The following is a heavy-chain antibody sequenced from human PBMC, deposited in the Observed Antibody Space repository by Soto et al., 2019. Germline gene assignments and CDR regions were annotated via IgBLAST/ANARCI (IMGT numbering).Heavy chain of an antibody. V-gene: IGHV1-58*01. CDR3: AAYSSGFYRAFDY. J-gene: IGHJ4*02. Sequence: VKVSFHGSVPAFPSSGVQWVRQTRGQRLEWMGWILVGSGDTNYSEKFQDRVTFSRDRSTSTVYMEMSGLRSEDTAIYYCAAYSSGFYRAFDYWGQGALVTVSS. CDR2: ILVGSGDT. CDR1: VPAFPSSG. D-gene: IGHD3-22*01.